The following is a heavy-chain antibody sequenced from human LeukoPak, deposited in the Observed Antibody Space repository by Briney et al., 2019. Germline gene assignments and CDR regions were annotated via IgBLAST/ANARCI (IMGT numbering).Heavy chain of an antibody. D-gene: IGHD3-10*01. J-gene: IGHJ4*02. Sequence: SETLSLTCTVSGGSISSYYWSWIRQPPGKGLEWIGYIYYSGSTNYNPSLKSRVTISVDTSKNQFALKLSSVTAADTAVYYCARSITMVRGVIIGFGYWGQGTLVTVSS. CDR1: GGSISSYY. CDR3: ARSITMVRGVIIGFGY. CDR2: IYYSGST. V-gene: IGHV4-59*08.